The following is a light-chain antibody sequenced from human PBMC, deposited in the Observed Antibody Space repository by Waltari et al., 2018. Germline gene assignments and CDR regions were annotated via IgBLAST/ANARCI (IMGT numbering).Light chain of an antibody. CDR2: KAN. CDR1: SGSLSTTSY. CDR3: ALYMGSGIWV. Sequence: QTVVTQEPSLSVSPGGTVTLTCALSSGSLSTTSYATWYQQTPGQAPRTRVYKANARAAGVPDRCSGSILGNTAALTITGAQADDESGYYCALYMGSGIWVFGGGTRLTVL. J-gene: IGLJ3*02. V-gene: IGLV8-61*01.